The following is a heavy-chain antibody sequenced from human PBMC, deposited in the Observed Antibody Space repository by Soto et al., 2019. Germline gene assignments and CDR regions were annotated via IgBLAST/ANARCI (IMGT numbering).Heavy chain of an antibody. J-gene: IGHJ6*03. CDR3: ARGGYCSSTSCYSRYYYYYMDV. V-gene: IGHV1-69*02. D-gene: IGHD2-2*03. CDR2: IIPILGIA. CDR1: GGTFSSYT. Sequence: SVKVSCKASGGTFSSYTISWVRQAPGQGLEWMGRIIPILGIANYAQKFQGRVTITADKSTSTAYMELSSLRSEDTAVYYCARGGYCSSTSCYSRYYYYYMDVWGKGTTVTVSS.